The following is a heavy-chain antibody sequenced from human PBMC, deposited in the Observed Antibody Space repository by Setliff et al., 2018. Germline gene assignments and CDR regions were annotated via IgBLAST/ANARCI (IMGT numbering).Heavy chain of an antibody. V-gene: IGHV7-4-1*02. D-gene: IGHD4-17*01. Sequence: ASVKVSCKASGYTFTNYAIDWVRQAPGQGLEWMGWINTNTGNPTYAQGFTGRFVFSLDTSGSTAYLQISGLKAEDTAVYYCARADHLVTTTFDYWGQGTLVTVSS. J-gene: IGHJ4*01. CDR2: INTNTGNP. CDR3: ARADHLVTTTFDY. CDR1: GYTFTNYA.